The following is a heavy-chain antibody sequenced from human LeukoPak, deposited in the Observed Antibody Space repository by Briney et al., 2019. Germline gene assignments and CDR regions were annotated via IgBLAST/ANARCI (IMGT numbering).Heavy chain of an antibody. J-gene: IGHJ6*02. CDR3: PRDPALYGGNSPYYYYGMDV. Sequence: SLRLSCTASGFTFGGYAMSWFRQAPGKGLEWVGFIRSKAYGGTTEYAASVKGRFTISRDDSKSIAYLQMNSLKTEDTAVYYCPRDPALYGGNSPYYYYGMDVWGQGTTVTVSS. D-gene: IGHD4-23*01. CDR2: IRSKAYGGTT. V-gene: IGHV3-49*03. CDR1: GFTFGGYA.